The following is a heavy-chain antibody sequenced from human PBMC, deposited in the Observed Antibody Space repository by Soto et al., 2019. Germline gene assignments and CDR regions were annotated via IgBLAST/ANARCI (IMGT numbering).Heavy chain of an antibody. CDR2: IYYSGST. D-gene: IGHD6-6*01. Sequence: SETLSLTCTVSGGSISSYYWSWIRQPPGKGLEWIGYIYYSGSTNYNPSLKSRVTISVDTSKNQFSLKLSSVTAADTAVYYCARGTWSSSSDNWFDPWGQGTLVTVSS. CDR1: GGSISSYY. V-gene: IGHV4-59*01. J-gene: IGHJ5*02. CDR3: ARGTWSSSSDNWFDP.